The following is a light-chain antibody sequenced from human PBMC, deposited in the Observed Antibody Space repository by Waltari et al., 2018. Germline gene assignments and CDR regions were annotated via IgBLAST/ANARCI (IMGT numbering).Light chain of an antibody. V-gene: IGKV3-20*01. CDR1: QTMSGSW. Sequence: EIVLTQSPGSLSLSPGERATLSCRASQTMSGSWLTWYQQKPGQAPRLLSYGASSRATAIPDRFSGSGSGTDFTLTISRLEPEDFAVYYCQQYDGSSVTFGGGTKVEIK. CDR3: QQYDGSSVT. J-gene: IGKJ4*01. CDR2: GAS.